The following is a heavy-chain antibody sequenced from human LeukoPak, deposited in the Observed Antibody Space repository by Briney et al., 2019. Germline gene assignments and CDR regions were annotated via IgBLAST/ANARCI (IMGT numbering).Heavy chain of an antibody. CDR3: ARDWLGSYSKLN. Sequence: GGSLRLSCEASGFTFSSYSMNWVRQAPGKGLKWVSSISSSSSYIYYADSVKGRFTISRDNAKNSLYLQMNSLRAEDTAVYYCARDWLGSYSKLNWGQGTLVTVSS. CDR2: ISSSSSYI. D-gene: IGHD1-26*01. V-gene: IGHV3-21*01. J-gene: IGHJ4*02. CDR1: GFTFSSYS.